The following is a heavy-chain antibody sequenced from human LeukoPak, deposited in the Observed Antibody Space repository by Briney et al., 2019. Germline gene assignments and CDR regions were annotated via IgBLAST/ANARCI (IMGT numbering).Heavy chain of an antibody. J-gene: IGHJ4*02. CDR3: ASNPYSYYFDY. D-gene: IGHD2-15*01. V-gene: IGHV4-59*01. Sequence: PSETLSLTCTVSGGSISSYYWSWIRQPPGKGLEWIGYIYYSGSTNYNPSLKSRVTISVDTSKNQFSLKLSSVTAADTAVYYCASNPYSYYFDYWGQGTQVTVSS. CDR2: IYYSGST. CDR1: GGSISSYY.